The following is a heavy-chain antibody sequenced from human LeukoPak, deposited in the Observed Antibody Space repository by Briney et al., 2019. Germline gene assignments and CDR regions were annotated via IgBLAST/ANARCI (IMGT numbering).Heavy chain of an antibody. CDR1: GGSISSYY. Sequence: SETLSLTCSVSGGSISSYYWSWIRQPPGKGLEWIGYIYYSGSTNYNPALESRVTISVATSKNQFSLRLRSVTAADTAVYYCARLSMVRGVALDYYYYMDVWGKGTTVAISS. D-gene: IGHD3-10*01. V-gene: IGHV4-59*12. CDR2: IYYSGST. CDR3: ARLSMVRGVALDYYYYMDV. J-gene: IGHJ6*03.